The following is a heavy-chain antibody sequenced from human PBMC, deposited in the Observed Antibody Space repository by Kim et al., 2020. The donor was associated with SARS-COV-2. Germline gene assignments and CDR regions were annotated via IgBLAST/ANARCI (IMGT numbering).Heavy chain of an antibody. D-gene: IGHD4-17*01. V-gene: IGHV4-61*01. CDR1: GGSVSSGSYY. Sequence: SETLSLTCTVSGGSVSSGSYYWSWIRQPPGKGLEWIGYIYYSGSTNYNPSLKSRVTISVDTSKNQFSLKLSSVTAADTAVYYCARGSKDGDYDWGQGTLVTVSS. J-gene: IGHJ4*02. CDR3: ARGSKDGDYD. CDR2: IYYSGST.